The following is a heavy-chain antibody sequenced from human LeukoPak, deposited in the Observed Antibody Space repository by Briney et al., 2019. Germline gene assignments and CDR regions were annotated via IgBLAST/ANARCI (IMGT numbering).Heavy chain of an antibody. CDR3: ARDLLHYYDSSGTFDY. V-gene: IGHV1-69*04. Sequence: GASVKVSCKASGGTFSSYVISWVRQAPGQGLEWMGRIIPILGIANYAQKFQGRVTITADKSTSTAYMELSSLRSEDTAVYYCARDLLHYYDSSGTFDYWGQGTLVTVSS. CDR1: GGTFSSYV. CDR2: IIPILGIA. J-gene: IGHJ4*02. D-gene: IGHD3-22*01.